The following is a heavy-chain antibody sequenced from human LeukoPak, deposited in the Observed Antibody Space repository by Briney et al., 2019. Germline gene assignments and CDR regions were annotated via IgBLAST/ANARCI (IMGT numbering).Heavy chain of an antibody. D-gene: IGHD2-15*01. V-gene: IGHV3-23*01. CDR2: ISEGGANT. Sequence: GGSLRLSCAASGFTFSTYAMTWVRQAPGQGLEWVSGISEGGANTYYADSVKGRFTISRDNAKNTLYLQMNSLTVEDTAVYFCARSLVVGGTRPNDYWGQGTLVTVAS. CDR3: ARSLVVGGTRPNDY. CDR1: GFTFSTYA. J-gene: IGHJ4*02.